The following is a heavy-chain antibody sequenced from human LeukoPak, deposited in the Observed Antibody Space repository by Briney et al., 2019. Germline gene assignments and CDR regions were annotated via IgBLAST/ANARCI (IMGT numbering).Heavy chain of an antibody. V-gene: IGHV3-21*01. D-gene: IGHD1-14*01. CDR2: ISSSSSYI. CDR1: GFTFSSHW. J-gene: IGHJ6*02. CDR3: ARGARTLYYGMDV. Sequence: GGSLRLSCAASGFTFSSHWMHWVRQAPGKGLEWVSSISSSSSYIYYADSVKGRFTISRDNAKNSLYLQMNSLRAEDTAVYYCARGARTLYYGMDVWGQGTTVTVSS.